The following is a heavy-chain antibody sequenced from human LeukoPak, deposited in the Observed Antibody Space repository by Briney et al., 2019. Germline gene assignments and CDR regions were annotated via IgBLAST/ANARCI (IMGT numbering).Heavy chain of an antibody. V-gene: IGHV1-2*02. D-gene: IGHD2-2*02. CDR2: INPNSGGT. J-gene: IGHJ6*03. CDR3: ARDPAAIWTGYYYYMDV. CDR1: GYTFTGYY. Sequence: ASVKVSCKASGYTFTGYYMHWVRQAPGQGLEWMGWINPNSGGTNYAQKFQGRVTMTRDTSISTAYMELSRLRSDDTAVYYCARDPAAIWTGYYYYMDVWGKGTTVTVSS.